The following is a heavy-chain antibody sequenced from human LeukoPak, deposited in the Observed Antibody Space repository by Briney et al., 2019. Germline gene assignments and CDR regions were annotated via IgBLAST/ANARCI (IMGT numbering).Heavy chain of an antibody. Sequence: GGSLRLSCAASGFTFSNYAMSWVRQAPGKGLEWVSAISGNGDITYYTDSVKGRLTISRDNSKNTLYLQMNSLRAEDTAIYYCAKVTGGDMITYGGLDYWGQGTLVTVSS. CDR1: GFTFSNYA. D-gene: IGHD3-16*01. CDR3: AKVTGGDMITYGGLDY. CDR2: ISGNGDIT. V-gene: IGHV3-23*01. J-gene: IGHJ4*02.